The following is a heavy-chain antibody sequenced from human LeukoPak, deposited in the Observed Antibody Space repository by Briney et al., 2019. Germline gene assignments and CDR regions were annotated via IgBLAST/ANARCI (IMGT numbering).Heavy chain of an antibody. D-gene: IGHD2-2*01. V-gene: IGHV3-23*01. J-gene: IGHJ4*02. CDR1: GFTFSSYA. CDR2: ISGSGGST. CDR3: ALMGVVVVPAATFDY. Sequence: PGRSLRLSCAASGFTFSSYAMSWVRQAPGKGLEWVSAISGSGGSTYYADSVKGRFTISRDNSKNTLYLQMNSLRAEDTAVYYCALMGVVVVPAATFDYWGQGTLVTVSS.